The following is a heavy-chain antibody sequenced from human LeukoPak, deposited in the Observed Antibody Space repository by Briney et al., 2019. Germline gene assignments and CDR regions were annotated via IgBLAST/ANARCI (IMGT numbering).Heavy chain of an antibody. J-gene: IGHJ4*02. D-gene: IGHD5-18*01. CDR1: GFSFSNYA. Sequence: PGGSLRLSSAASGFSFSNYAMSWVRQTPGKGLEWVSAISGGVSNTYYADSVKGRFTISRDNSKSTLFLQMNRLRAEDTAEYYCAKSKAYSYGWYDYWGQGTLVTVSS. CDR2: ISGGVSNT. V-gene: IGHV3-23*01. CDR3: AKSKAYSYGWYDY.